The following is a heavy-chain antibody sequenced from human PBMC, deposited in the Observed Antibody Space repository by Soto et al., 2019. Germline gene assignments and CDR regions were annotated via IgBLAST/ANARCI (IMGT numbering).Heavy chain of an antibody. CDR2: IYHSGST. D-gene: IGHD2-2*02. V-gene: IGHV4-4*02. Sequence: SETLSLTCAVSGGSISSSNWWSWVRQPPGKGLEWIGEIYHSGSTNYNPSLKSRVTISVDKSKNQFSLKLSSVTAADTAVYYCARVPGGYCSSTSCYRSSIWFDPWGQGTLVTVSS. CDR1: GGSISSSNW. CDR3: ARVPGGYCSSTSCYRSSIWFDP. J-gene: IGHJ5*02.